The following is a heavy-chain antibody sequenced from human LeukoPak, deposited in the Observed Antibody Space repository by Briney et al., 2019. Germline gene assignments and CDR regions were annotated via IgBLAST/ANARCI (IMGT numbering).Heavy chain of an antibody. CDR2: ISSSSSYI. J-gene: IGHJ4*02. Sequence: GGSLRLSCAASGFTFSSYSMNWVRQAPGKGLEWVSSISSSSSYIYYADSVKGRFTISRDNAKNSLYLQMNSLRAEDSAVYYCARVEGYGSSGYYGDWGQGTLVTVSS. V-gene: IGHV3-21*01. CDR3: ARVEGYGSSGYYGD. D-gene: IGHD3-22*01. CDR1: GFTFSSYS.